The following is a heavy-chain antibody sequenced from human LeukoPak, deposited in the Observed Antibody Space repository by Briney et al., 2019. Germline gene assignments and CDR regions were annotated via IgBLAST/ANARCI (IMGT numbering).Heavy chain of an antibody. V-gene: IGHV3-72*01. J-gene: IGHJ4*02. CDR1: GFTFSDHF. Sequence: PGGSLRLSCEASGFTFSDHFMDWVRQAPGKGLEWVGRIRKKTNRYTTQYAASVQGKFTISRDDSRNSVYLQMYSLETEDTAVYYCLRVSSTVAGSDYLDYWGQGTPVTVSS. CDR2: IRKKTNRYTT. D-gene: IGHD6-19*01. CDR3: LRVSSTVAGSDYLDY.